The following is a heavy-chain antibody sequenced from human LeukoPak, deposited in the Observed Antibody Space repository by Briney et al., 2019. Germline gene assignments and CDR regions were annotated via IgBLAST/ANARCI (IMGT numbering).Heavy chain of an antibody. V-gene: IGHV3-23*01. D-gene: IGHD6-19*01. Sequence: AGGSLRLSCAASEFTFSSYAMSWVRQAPGKGLEWVSGMSGGGGTTYYEASVKGRFSISKDNSKKTVSLQMSSLRADDTAVYYCAKDSSCWYNIYMDVWGKGTLVTVSS. CDR1: EFTFSSYA. CDR2: MSGGGGTT. CDR3: AKDSSCWYNIYMDV. J-gene: IGHJ6*03.